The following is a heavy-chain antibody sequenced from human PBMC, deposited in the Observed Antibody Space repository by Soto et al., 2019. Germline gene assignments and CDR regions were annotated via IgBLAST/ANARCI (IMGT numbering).Heavy chain of an antibody. CDR2: VFYSGRT. Sequence: VQLQESGPGLAKPSETLSLTCTVSGGSMSSFYLSWIRQPPGKGLEWIGNVFYSGRTIYKPSPKGRVTISVDTSQSQFSLKLSAVTSAETAVYYCAKERCDPHGCYGRWLDPLGQGTLVTVSS. CDR3: AKERCDPHGCYGRWLDP. J-gene: IGHJ5*02. D-gene: IGHD2-15*01. V-gene: IGHV4-59*01. CDR1: GGSMSSFY.